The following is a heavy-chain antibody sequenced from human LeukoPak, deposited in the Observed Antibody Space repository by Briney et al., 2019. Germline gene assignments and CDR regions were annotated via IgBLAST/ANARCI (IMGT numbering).Heavy chain of an antibody. D-gene: IGHD3-22*01. CDR3: ARSPPRRYYYDSSGYYYFDY. CDR1: GGSISSYY. CDR2: IYYSGST. J-gene: IGHJ4*02. V-gene: IGHV4-59*01. Sequence: SETLSLTCTVSGGSISSYYWSWIRQPPGKGLEWIGYIYYSGSTNYNPSLKSRVTISVDTSKNQFSLKLSSVTAADTAVYYCARSPPRRYYYDSSGYYYFDYWGQGTLVTVSS.